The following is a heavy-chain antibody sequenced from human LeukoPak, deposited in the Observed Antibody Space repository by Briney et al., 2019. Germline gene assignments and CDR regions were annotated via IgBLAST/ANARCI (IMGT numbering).Heavy chain of an antibody. D-gene: IGHD3-3*01. Sequence: PSETLSLTCTVSGGSISSGAYYWTWICQHPGKGLEWIGYIYYSGSTYYNPSLKSRVTISVDTSKNQFSLKLSSVTAADTAVYYCARGGGTIFGVVTQVDPWGQGTLVTVSS. J-gene: IGHJ5*02. CDR3: ARGGGTIFGVVTQVDP. CDR1: GGSISSGAYY. V-gene: IGHV4-31*03. CDR2: IYYSGST.